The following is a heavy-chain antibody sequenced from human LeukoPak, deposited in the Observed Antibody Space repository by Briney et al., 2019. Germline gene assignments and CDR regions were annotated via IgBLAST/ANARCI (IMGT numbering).Heavy chain of an antibody. J-gene: IGHJ4*02. CDR2: ISSNGGST. V-gene: IGHV3-64*01. CDR3: ARGGIVVVPASYFDY. D-gene: IGHD2-2*01. Sequence: AGGSLRFSCAASGFTFSSYAMQWVRQAPGKGLECVSAISSNGGSTYYANSVKGRFTISRDNSKNTLYLQMGSLRAEDMAVYYCARGGIVVVPASYFDYWGQGTLVTVSS. CDR1: GFTFSSYA.